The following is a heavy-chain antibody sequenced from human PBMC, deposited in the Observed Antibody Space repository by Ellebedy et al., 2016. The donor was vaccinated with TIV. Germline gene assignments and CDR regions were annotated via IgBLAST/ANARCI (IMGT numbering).Heavy chain of an antibody. V-gene: IGHV3-21*06. CDR2: IASSGTYI. CDR3: AKSTVINPEGDAYDI. J-gene: IGHJ3*02. Sequence: GESLKISCAASGFTFSSFGMNWVRQASGKGLEWVSSIASSGTYIYYADSVKGRFTISRDKTKNSLYLHMNSLRTEDTAVYYCAKSTVINPEGDAYDIWGQGTKVTVSS. D-gene: IGHD4-23*01. CDR1: GFTFSSFG.